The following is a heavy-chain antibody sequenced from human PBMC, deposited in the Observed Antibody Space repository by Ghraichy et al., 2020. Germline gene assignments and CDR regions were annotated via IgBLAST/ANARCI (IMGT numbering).Heavy chain of an antibody. J-gene: IGHJ5*02. V-gene: IGHV3-48*03. D-gene: IGHD1-26*01. Sequence: GESLNISCAASGFTFSLYEMNWVRQAPGKGLEWVSYISDSGNTIYYADSVKGRFTISRDNAESSLYLQMNSLRAEDTAIYYCAREALSEWGNWFDTWGQGTLVTVSS. CDR2: ISDSGNTI. CDR1: GFTFSLYE. CDR3: AREALSEWGNWFDT.